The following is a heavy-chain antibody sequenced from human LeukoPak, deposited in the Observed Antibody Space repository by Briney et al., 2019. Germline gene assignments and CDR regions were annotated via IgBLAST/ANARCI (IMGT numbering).Heavy chain of an antibody. J-gene: IGHJ4*02. D-gene: IGHD3-10*01. V-gene: IGHV4-59*11. CDR1: GDSISGPY. CDR3: GRNLGSGSDH. CDR2: THYTGET. Sequence: SETLSLTCNVSGDSISGPYWNWIRQSPGRGLEWIGYTHYTGETNYNPSLKSRLTMSVDASNNQVYLRLSSVTAADTAVYYCGRNLGSGSDHWGQGTLVTVSS.